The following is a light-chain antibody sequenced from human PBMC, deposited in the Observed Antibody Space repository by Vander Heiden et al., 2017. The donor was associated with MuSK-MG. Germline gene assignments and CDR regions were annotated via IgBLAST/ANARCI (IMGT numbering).Light chain of an antibody. CDR2: GSD. V-gene: IGLV3-19*01. Sequence: SSELTQDPAVSVALGQTVRIACQGETLRNYYASWYQQKPGQAPILVFYGSDNRPSGIPDRFSCSSSRDTASSTITGAQAEDEADYDCYSRHNSSKPHVVFGGGTRLTVL. CDR3: YSRHNSSKPHVV. J-gene: IGLJ2*01. CDR1: TLRNYY.